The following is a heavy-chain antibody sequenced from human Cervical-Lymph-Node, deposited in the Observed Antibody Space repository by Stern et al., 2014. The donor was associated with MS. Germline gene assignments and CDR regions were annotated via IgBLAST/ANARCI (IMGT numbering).Heavy chain of an antibody. D-gene: IGHD1-1*01. CDR1: GFAFRYYG. CDR2: LNPNGKDT. J-gene: IGHJ4*02. V-gene: IGHV3-23*04. Sequence: EMQLVESGGGLVQPGGSLRLSCAASGFAFRYYGMSWVRQAPGKGLEWVSTLNPNGKDTHYADSVEGRFAISRDISKNTLYLQMNSLTVEDTATYYCAADPSTGGGPWGQGTLVTVSS. CDR3: AADPSTGGGP.